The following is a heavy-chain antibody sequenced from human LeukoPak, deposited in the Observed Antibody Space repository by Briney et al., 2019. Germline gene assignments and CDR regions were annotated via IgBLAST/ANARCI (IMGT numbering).Heavy chain of an antibody. CDR1: GVSISSSNR. CDR2: IYHSGST. D-gene: IGHD1-26*01. J-gene: IGHJ5*02. CDR3: ARKEWESLGRFDP. V-gene: IGHV4-4*02. Sequence: PSGTLSLTCDVSGVSISSSNRWSWVRQPPGKGLEWIGEIYHSGSTNYNPSLKSRVTISVDKSKNQFSLNLNSVTAADTAVYYCARKEWESLGRFDPWGQGTLVTVSS.